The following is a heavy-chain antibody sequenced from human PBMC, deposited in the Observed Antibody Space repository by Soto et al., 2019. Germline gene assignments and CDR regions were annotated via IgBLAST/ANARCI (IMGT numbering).Heavy chain of an antibody. J-gene: IGHJ4*02. V-gene: IGHV1-46*01. CDR1: GYTFTHYY. D-gene: IGHD2-8*01. CDR2: INPSGGST. CDR3: ARPPFPGCINGVCYPCDH. Sequence: QVQLVQSGAEVKKPGASVKVSCKASGYTFTHYYIHWVRQAPGQGLEWMGMINPSGGSTDYAQKFQGRVTITTDTSTTPVYMELSRLRSDDTAVYYCARPPFPGCINGVCYPCDHWGQGTLVTVSS.